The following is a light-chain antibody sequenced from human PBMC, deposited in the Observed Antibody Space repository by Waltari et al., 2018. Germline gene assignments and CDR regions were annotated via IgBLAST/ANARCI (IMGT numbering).Light chain of an antibody. J-gene: IGKJ1*01. CDR1: QSVSSSY. CDR3: QQYTRSVWT. CDR2: GAS. V-gene: IGKV3-20*01. Sequence: EVVLTQSPGILSLSPGERATLSCRASQSVSSSYLAWYQQKPGQAPRLLTYGASNRATGIPDRFSGSGSGTDFTLTISRLEPEDFAVYYCQQYTRSVWTFGQGTKVEI.